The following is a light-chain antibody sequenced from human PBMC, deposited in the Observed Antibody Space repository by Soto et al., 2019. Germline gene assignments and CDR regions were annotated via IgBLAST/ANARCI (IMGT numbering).Light chain of an antibody. CDR3: RQYGSSPSYT. V-gene: IGKV3-20*01. J-gene: IGKJ2*01. CDR1: QSVSSSSY. CDR2: GAS. Sequence: EIVLKQSPGTLSLSPGERATLSCRASQSVSSSSYLAWYQQKPGQAHRLLIYGASSRATGIPDRFSGSGSATDFTLTISRLETEDFAVYYCRQYGSSPSYTFVQGTKLAI.